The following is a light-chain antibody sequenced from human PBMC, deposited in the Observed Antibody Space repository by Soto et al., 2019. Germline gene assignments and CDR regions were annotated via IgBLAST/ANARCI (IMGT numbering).Light chain of an antibody. CDR1: QTISSW. Sequence: DIQMTQSPSTLSGSVGDRVTITSRASQTISSWLAWYQQKPGKAPKLLIYKASTLKSGVPSRFSGSGSGTEFTLTISGLQPDDFATYYCQDYNSYSEAFGQGTKVDIK. CDR2: KAS. J-gene: IGKJ1*01. CDR3: QDYNSYSEA. V-gene: IGKV1-5*03.